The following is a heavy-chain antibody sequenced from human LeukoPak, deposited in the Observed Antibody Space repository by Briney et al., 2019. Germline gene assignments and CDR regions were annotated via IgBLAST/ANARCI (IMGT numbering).Heavy chain of an antibody. Sequence: GGSLRLSCAASGFTFNSYGMHWVRQAPGKGLEWVSAISGSGGSTYYADSVKGRFTIARDNSKNTLYLQMNSLRAEDTAVYYCAKVLRYFDWFDYWGQGTLVTVSS. CDR3: AKVLRYFDWFDY. CDR1: GFTFNSYG. J-gene: IGHJ4*02. CDR2: ISGSGGST. D-gene: IGHD3-9*01. V-gene: IGHV3-23*01.